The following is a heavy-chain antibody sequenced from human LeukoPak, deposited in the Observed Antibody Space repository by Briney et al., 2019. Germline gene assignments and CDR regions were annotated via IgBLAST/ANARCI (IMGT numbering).Heavy chain of an antibody. D-gene: IGHD5-18*01. CDR2: ISDDGYST. CDR1: RFIFDNYG. J-gene: IGHJ4*02. Sequence: PGGSLRLSCAASRFIFDNYGMTWVRQAPGKGLEWVSGISDDGYSTYYADSVKGRFTISRDNSKNTLYLQMNSLRAEDTAVYYCAKDRGYSYASGYFDYWGQGTLVTVSS. V-gene: IGHV3-23*01. CDR3: AKDRGYSYASGYFDY.